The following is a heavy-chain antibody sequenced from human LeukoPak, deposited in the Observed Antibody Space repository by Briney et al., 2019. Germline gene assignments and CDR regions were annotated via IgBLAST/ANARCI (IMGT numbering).Heavy chain of an antibody. J-gene: IGHJ4*01. CDR3: AKGIYSSGWSYFDY. D-gene: IGHD6-19*01. CDR1: GFTFSNSA. Sequence: GSLRLSCAASGFTFSNSALSWVRQTPGKGLEWVSTLSGSGITTYYADSVKGRFTISRDNSKNTLYLQMNSMRAEDTAVYYCAKGIYSSGWSYFDYWGDRTLVTVSS. V-gene: IGHV3-23*01. CDR2: LSGSGITT.